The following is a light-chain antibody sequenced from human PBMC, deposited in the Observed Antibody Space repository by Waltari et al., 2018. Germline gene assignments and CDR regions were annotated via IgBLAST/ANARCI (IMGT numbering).Light chain of an antibody. Sequence: SYVLTQPPSVSVAPGKTATITCGGNNFGTSNVPWYQRKPGQAPVLLIYYDDDRPSGIPERFSGSASGNTATLTISRVEAGDEADYYCQVWESSSEVLFGGGTKLTVL. V-gene: IGLV3-21*01. J-gene: IGLJ2*01. CDR1: NFGTSN. CDR2: YDD. CDR3: QVWESSSEVL.